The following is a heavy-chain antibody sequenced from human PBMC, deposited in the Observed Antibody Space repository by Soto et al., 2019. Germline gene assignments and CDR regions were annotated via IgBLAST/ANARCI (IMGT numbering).Heavy chain of an antibody. V-gene: IGHV4-30-2*01. J-gene: IGHJ4*02. Sequence: QLQLQESGSGLVKPSQTLSLTCAVSGGSISSGGYSCNWIRQPPGKGLEWIGYIYPSGSTYYNPSLKTRVTISVVRSKNQFSLKLSSVTAADTAVYDCARGMTTVTTFDYWDRGTLGTVSS. CDR3: ARGMTTVTTFDY. CDR2: IYPSGST. CDR1: GGSISSGGYS. D-gene: IGHD4-17*01.